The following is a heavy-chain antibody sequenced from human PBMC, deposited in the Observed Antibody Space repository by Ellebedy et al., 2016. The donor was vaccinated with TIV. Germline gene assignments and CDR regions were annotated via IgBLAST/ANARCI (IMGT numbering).Heavy chain of an antibody. J-gene: IGHJ4*02. D-gene: IGHD2-2*01. CDR3: AREPAGIVLVPAAPSGDY. Sequence: ASVKVSXXASGYTFTSYAMHWVRQAPGQRLEWMGWINAGNGNTKYSQKFQGRVTITRDTSASTAYMELSSLRSEDTAVYYCAREPAGIVLVPAAPSGDYWGQGTLVTVSS. CDR1: GYTFTSYA. CDR2: INAGNGNT. V-gene: IGHV1-3*01.